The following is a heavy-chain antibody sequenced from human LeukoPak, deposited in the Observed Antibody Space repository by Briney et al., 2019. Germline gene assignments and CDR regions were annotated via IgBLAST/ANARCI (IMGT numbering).Heavy chain of an antibody. CDR1: GFTFSDYY. CDR3: ASESYEFYYGSGAFYY. Sequence: PGGTLRLSCAASGFTFSDYYMSWIRQAPGKGLEWVSYISSSGSTIYYADSVKGRFTISRDNAKNSLYLQMNSLRSEDTAVYYCASESYEFYYGSGAFYYWGQGTLVTVSS. V-gene: IGHV3-11*04. J-gene: IGHJ4*02. CDR2: ISSSGSTI. D-gene: IGHD3-10*01.